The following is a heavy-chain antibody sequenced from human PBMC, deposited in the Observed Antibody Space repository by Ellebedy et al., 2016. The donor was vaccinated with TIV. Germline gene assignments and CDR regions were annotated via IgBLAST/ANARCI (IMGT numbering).Heavy chain of an antibody. CDR2: IDPSDSYT. J-gene: IGHJ6*02. CDR1: GYSFTSYW. V-gene: IGHV5-10-1*01. D-gene: IGHD1-14*01. Sequence: GESLKISXKGSGYSFTSYWISWVRQMPGKGLEWMGRIDPSDSYTNYSPSFQGHVTISADKSISTAYLQWSSLKASDTAMYYCARHRMEYHYYYGMDVWGQGTTVTVSS. CDR3: ARHRMEYHYYYGMDV.